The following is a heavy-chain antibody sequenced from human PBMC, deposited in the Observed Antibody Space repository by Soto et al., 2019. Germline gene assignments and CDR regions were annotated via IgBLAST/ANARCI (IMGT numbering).Heavy chain of an antibody. J-gene: IGHJ5*02. Sequence: PSETLSLTCTVSGDSISSYYWTWIRQPPGKGLEWIGYIYYSGSTNYNPSLKSRVTISVDTSKNQFSLKLTSVTAADTAVYYCASGVATFGPWGQGTLVSVTS. V-gene: IGHV4-59*01. CDR1: GDSISSYY. D-gene: IGHD3-16*01. CDR2: IYYSGST. CDR3: ASGVATFGP.